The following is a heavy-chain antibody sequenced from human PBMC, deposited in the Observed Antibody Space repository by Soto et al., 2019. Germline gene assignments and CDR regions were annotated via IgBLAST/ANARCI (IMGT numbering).Heavy chain of an antibody. Sequence: EVQLVESGGGLVQPGGSLKLSCAASGFTFSGSAMHWVRQASGKGLEWVGRIRDKANSYATAYTASVKGRFTISRDDSKTTAYLRRNSLRTEDTAVCYCTRLYGGGDCDCASWGQGTLVTVSS. CDR3: TRLYGGGDCDCAS. CDR1: GFTFSGSA. D-gene: IGHD2-21*02. CDR2: IRDKANSYAT. J-gene: IGHJ5*02. V-gene: IGHV3-73*02.